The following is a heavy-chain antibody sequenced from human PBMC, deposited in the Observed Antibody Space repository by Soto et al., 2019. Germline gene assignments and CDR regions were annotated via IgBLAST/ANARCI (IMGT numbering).Heavy chain of an antibody. Sequence: QVHLVQSGAEVKKPGSSVKVSCKTSGGPFSDSAINWLRQTPGQGLEWMGGLGPMFRKANYAPNLQGRVSITADESTSTVFVELSILTFEDTVVYYCARGLGGSYFPSDFWGQGTLLTVSS. V-gene: IGHV1-69*12. J-gene: IGHJ4*02. CDR1: GGPFSDSA. D-gene: IGHD1-26*01. CDR3: ARGLGGSYFPSDF. CDR2: LGPMFRKA.